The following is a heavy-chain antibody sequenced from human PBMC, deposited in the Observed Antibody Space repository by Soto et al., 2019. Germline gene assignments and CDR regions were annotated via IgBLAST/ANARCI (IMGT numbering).Heavy chain of an antibody. Sequence: ASVKVSCKASGYTFTSYDMHWVRQAPGQRLEWMGWLNAGNGNTKYSQKFQGRFTISRDNAKNSLYLQMNSLRAEDTAVYYCARDYSSYGPFDYWGQGTLVTVSS. D-gene: IGHD5-18*01. CDR3: ARDYSSYGPFDY. J-gene: IGHJ4*02. CDR2: LNAGNGNT. V-gene: IGHV1-3*01. CDR1: GYTFTSYD.